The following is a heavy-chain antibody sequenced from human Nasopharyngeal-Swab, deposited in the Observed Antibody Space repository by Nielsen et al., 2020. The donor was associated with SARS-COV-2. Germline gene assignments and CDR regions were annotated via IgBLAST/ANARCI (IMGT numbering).Heavy chain of an antibody. CDR3: ANIPARGAFGI. CDR2: ISWNSGSI. CDR1: GFTFDDYA. D-gene: IGHD2-2*01. J-gene: IGHJ3*02. Sequence: SLKISCAASGFTFDDYAMHWVRQAPGKGLEWVSGISWNSGSIGYADSVKGRFTISRDNAKNSLYLQMNSLRAEDTALYYCANIPARGAFGIWGQGTMVTVSS. V-gene: IGHV3-9*01.